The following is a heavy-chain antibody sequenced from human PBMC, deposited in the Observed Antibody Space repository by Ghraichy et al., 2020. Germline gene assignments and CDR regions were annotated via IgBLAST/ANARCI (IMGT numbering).Heavy chain of an antibody. CDR1: GDSVSSNSAT. CDR3: ARDAIPYFFDF. Sequence: SQTLSLTCAISGDSVSSNSATWTWIRQSPSRGLEWLGRTFYRSKWHYEYAVSVKSRITISADTSKNQISLQLSSVTPEDTAVYYCARDAIPYFFDFWGQGTLVTVSS. V-gene: IGHV6-1*01. CDR2: TFYRSKWHY. J-gene: IGHJ4*02. D-gene: IGHD2-21*01.